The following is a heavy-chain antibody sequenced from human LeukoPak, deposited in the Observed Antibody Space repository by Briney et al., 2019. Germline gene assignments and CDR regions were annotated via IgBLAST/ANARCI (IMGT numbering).Heavy chain of an antibody. V-gene: IGHV3-48*03. CDR1: GFTFSSYE. CDR3: AREVPYYGMDV. Sequence: GGSLRLSCAASGFTFSSYEMNWVRQAPGKGLEWVSYISSSGSTIYYADSVKGRFTISRDNAKNSLHLQMNSLRAEDTAVYYCAREVPYYGMDVWGQGTTVTVSS. CDR2: ISSSGSTI. J-gene: IGHJ6*02.